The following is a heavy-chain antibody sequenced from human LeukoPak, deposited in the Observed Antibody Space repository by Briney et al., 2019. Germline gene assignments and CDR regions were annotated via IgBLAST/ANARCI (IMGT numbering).Heavy chain of an antibody. CDR3: ARDTSSGWLYYYYYMDV. V-gene: IGHV3-21*01. CDR1: GFTFSSYS. D-gene: IGHD6-19*01. CDR2: ISSSSSYI. Sequence: PGGSLRLSCAASGFTFSSYSMNWVRQAPGKGLEWVSSISSSSSYIYYADSVKGRFTISRDNAKNSLYLQMNSLRAEDTAVHYCARDTSSGWLYYYYYMDVWGKGTTVTVSS. J-gene: IGHJ6*03.